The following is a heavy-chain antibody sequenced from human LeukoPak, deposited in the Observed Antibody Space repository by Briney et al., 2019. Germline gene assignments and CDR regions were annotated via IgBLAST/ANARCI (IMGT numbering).Heavy chain of an antibody. CDR1: GFTFSSYT. CDR3: AKGLTIFGVALYYYYAMDV. D-gene: IGHD3-3*01. V-gene: IGHV3-23*01. Sequence: GGSLKLSCAASGFTFSSYTMNWVRQAPGKGLEWISALSSSGDSSYYADSVKGRFTISRDNSKNTLYLQMNSLRAEDTAVYYCAKGLTIFGVALYYYYAMDVWGQGTTVTVSS. J-gene: IGHJ6*02. CDR2: LSSSGDSS.